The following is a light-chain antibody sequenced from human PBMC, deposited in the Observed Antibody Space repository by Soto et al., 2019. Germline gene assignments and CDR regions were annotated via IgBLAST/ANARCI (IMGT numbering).Light chain of an antibody. J-gene: IGLJ2*01. V-gene: IGLV2-14*01. CDR3: SSYTSSSTLVV. CDR2: DVS. CDR1: SSDVGGYNY. Sequence: QSALTQPASVSGSPGQSITISCTGTSSDVGGYNYVSWYQQHPGKAPKLMIYDVSNRPSGVSNRFSGSKSGNTASLTISGRQAEDEADYYCSSYTSSSTLVVFGGWTKLTVL.